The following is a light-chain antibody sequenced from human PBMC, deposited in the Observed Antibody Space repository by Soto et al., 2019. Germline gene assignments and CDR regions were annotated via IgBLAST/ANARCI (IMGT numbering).Light chain of an antibody. J-gene: IGKJ1*01. Sequence: DIQMTQSPSSLSASVGDRVTITCRASQGISNYLARYQQKPGKVPKNLIYAASTLQSGAPSRFSGSGSGTDLSLTISSLQPEDVATYYCQKYYTAPETFGQGTKVEIK. V-gene: IGKV1-27*01. CDR3: QKYYTAPET. CDR1: QGISNY. CDR2: AAS.